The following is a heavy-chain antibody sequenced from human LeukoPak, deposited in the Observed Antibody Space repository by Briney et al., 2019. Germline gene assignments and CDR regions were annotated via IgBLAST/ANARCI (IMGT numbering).Heavy chain of an antibody. CDR1: RFTFSGYT. Sequence: GGSLRLSCAASRFTFSGYTMHRVRQAPGKGLEWVAVISHDGNTKYYADSVKGRFTISRDNSKNTLFLQMNSLRPEDTAVYYCVRIGLGYSYGSGFDYWGQGTLVTVSS. CDR3: VRIGLGYSYGSGFDY. D-gene: IGHD5-18*01. V-gene: IGHV3-30*04. J-gene: IGHJ4*02. CDR2: ISHDGNTK.